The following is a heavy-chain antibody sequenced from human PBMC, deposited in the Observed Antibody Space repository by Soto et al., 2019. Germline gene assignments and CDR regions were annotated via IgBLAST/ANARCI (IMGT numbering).Heavy chain of an antibody. CDR2: ITPDGSAH. CDR1: GLMFSRHW. Sequence: GGSLRLSCVDSGLMFSRHWTSWVRQAPGKGLEWMANITPDGSAHAYADSVEGRFTVSGDNAKNSLYLQMTSLRADDTAVYYCARIKPGGYDYFDYWGRGTLVTVSS. CDR3: ARIKPGGYDYFDY. J-gene: IGHJ4*02. V-gene: IGHV3-7*03. D-gene: IGHD3-16*01.